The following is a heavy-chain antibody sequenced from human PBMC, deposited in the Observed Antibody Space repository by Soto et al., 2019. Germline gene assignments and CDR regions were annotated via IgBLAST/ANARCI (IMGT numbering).Heavy chain of an antibody. D-gene: IGHD6-13*01. J-gene: IGHJ6*02. CDR1: GYTFTSYD. CDR3: AREWSAAGHFYGMDV. Sequence: ASVKVSCKTSGYTFTSYDINWVRQAPGQGLEWVGWMNTNSDDTRSAQKFRGRLTLTRDKSMRAVYMKLSNLRPDDSAVYYCAREWSAAGHFYGMDVWGQETTVTVSS. CDR2: MNTNSDDT. V-gene: IGHV1-8*01.